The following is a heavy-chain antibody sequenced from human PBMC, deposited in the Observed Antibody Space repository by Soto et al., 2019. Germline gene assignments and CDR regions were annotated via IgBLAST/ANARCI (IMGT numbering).Heavy chain of an antibody. CDR2: ISSNGGST. CDR1: GFTFSSYA. CDR3: ARDPFPSDYYDSSGHNWFDP. Sequence: GGSLRLSCAASGFTFSSYAMHWVRQAPGKGLEYVSAISSNGGSTYYANSVKGRFTISRDNSKNTLYLQMGSLRAEDMAVYYCARDPFPSDYYDSSGHNWFDPWGQGTLVTVSS. D-gene: IGHD3-22*01. J-gene: IGHJ5*02. V-gene: IGHV3-64*01.